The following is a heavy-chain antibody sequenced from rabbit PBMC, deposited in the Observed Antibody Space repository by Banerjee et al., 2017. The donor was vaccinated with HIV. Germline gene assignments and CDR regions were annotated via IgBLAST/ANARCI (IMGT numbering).Heavy chain of an antibody. J-gene: IGHJ6*01. Sequence: QEQLEESGGDLVKPEGSLTLTCKASGFSFSNKYVMCWVRQAPGKGLEWIACIYAVDDSNTYYASWAKGRFTISKTSATTVTLQMTSLTAADTATYFCARAGLVVVIDGMDLWGPGTLVTVS. D-gene: IGHD8-1*01. V-gene: IGHV1S45*01. CDR3: ARAGLVVVIDGMDL. CDR1: GFSFSNKYV. CDR2: IYAVDDSNT.